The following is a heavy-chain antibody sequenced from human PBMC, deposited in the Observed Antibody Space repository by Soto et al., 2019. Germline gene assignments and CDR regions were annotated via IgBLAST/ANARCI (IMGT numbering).Heavy chain of an antibody. D-gene: IGHD2-21*02. J-gene: IGHJ6*01. CDR2: VVPFFGTS. CDR3: GAAYCGGDCYSPAYFYAMDV. CDR1: GGTFSSYA. V-gene: IGHV1-69*13. Sequence: SVKVSCKASGGTFSSYAVNWVRQAPGQGLEWMGGVVPFFGTSNYAQKFQGRVTIIAAESTSTAYMELSSLTSEDTAVYFCGAAYCGGDCYSPAYFYAMDVWGQGHTVTVSS.